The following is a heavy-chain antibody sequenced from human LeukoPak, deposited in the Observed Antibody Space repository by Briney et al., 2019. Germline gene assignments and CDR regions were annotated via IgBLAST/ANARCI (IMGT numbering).Heavy chain of an antibody. Sequence: GRSLRLSCAASGFTFSDHHMDWVRQAPGEGLEWVARIRNKANRYTTEYAASGKGRFTISRDDSENSLYLQMDSLKTEDTAVYYCARSPLGIAPFDYWGQGTLVTVSS. V-gene: IGHV3-72*01. CDR1: GFTFSDHH. CDR3: ARSPLGIAPFDY. CDR2: IRNKANRYTT. D-gene: IGHD7-27*01. J-gene: IGHJ4*02.